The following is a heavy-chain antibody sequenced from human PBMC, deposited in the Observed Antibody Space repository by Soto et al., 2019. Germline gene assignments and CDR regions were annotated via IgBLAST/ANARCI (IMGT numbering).Heavy chain of an antibody. V-gene: IGHV3-11*05. J-gene: IGHJ4*02. Sequence: QVQMVESGGGLVKPGGSLRLSCAASGFIFSDYYMSWIRQAPGEGLEWVSYISSSGSYIKYADSVKGRFSISRDNAKNSMYLQMNSLRAEDTAVYYCARVKYSSSVDYWGQGTLVTVSS. CDR3: ARVKYSSSVDY. CDR2: ISSSGSYI. CDR1: GFIFSDYY. D-gene: IGHD6-13*01.